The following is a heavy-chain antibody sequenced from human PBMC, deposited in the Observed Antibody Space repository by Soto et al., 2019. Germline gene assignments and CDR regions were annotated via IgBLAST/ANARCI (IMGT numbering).Heavy chain of an antibody. CDR1: GGSISSSSYY. Sequence: QLQLQESGPGLVKPSETLSLTCTVSGGSISSSSYYWGWIRQPPGKGLGWIGSIYYSGSTSYNPSLRSRVTISVDTSKNQFSLKLSSVTAADTAVYYCARHFRGVGGYSLFSPWGQGTLVTVSS. J-gene: IGHJ5*02. CDR3: ARHFRGVGGYSLFSP. D-gene: IGHD5-18*01. CDR2: IYYSGST. V-gene: IGHV4-39*01.